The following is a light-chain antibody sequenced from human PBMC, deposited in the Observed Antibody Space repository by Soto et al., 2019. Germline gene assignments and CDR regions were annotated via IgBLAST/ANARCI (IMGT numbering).Light chain of an antibody. Sequence: QSALTQPASVSGSPGQSITISCTGSTSDVGAYNYVSWYKHHPGQAPQLMIYEVSNRPSGVSNRFSGSKSGNTASLTISGLQADDEADYYCSSYTISSTVVFGGGTKLTVL. CDR2: EVS. V-gene: IGLV2-14*01. CDR1: TSDVGAYNY. J-gene: IGLJ2*01. CDR3: SSYTISSTVV.